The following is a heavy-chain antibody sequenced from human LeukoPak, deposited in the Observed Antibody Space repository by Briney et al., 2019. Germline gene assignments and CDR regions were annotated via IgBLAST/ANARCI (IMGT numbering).Heavy chain of an antibody. CDR1: GGSISNYY. CDR2: ICSSGST. CDR3: ARGPPPDFDC. V-gene: IGHV4-4*07. J-gene: IGHJ4*02. Sequence: PSETLSLTCTVSGGSISNYYWSWIRQPAGKGLEWIGRICSSGSTDYNPSLKSRVTMSVDTSKNQFSLNLRSVTAADTAVYYCARGPPPDFDCWGQGTLVTVSS.